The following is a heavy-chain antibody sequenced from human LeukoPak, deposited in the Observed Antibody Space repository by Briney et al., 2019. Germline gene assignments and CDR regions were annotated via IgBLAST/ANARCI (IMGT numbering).Heavy chain of an antibody. CDR3: ASLKYGGPSSSRTPRGAFDI. CDR2: INHSGST. CDR1: GGSFSGYY. J-gene: IGHJ3*02. Sequence: SETLSLTCAVYGGSFSGYYWSWIRQPPGKGLEWIGEINHSGSTNYNPSLKSRVTISVDTSKNQFSLKLSSVTAADTAVYYCASLKYGGPSSSRTPRGAFDIWGQGTMVTVSS. V-gene: IGHV4-34*01. D-gene: IGHD6-6*01.